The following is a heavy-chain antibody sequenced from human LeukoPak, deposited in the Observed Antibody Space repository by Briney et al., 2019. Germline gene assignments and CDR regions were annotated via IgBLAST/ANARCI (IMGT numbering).Heavy chain of an antibody. J-gene: IGHJ4*02. CDR1: GYTFTGYD. Sequence: ASVKVSCKTSGYTFTGYDINWVRQAPGQGLEWMGWMKSNSGDTHFAQKFQGRLTMTRNTSINTAFMELSSLGSEDAAVYYCARGEYSSSWYPFDYWGQGSLVTVSS. V-gene: IGHV1-8*01. D-gene: IGHD6-13*01. CDR3: ARGEYSSSWYPFDY. CDR2: MKSNSGDT.